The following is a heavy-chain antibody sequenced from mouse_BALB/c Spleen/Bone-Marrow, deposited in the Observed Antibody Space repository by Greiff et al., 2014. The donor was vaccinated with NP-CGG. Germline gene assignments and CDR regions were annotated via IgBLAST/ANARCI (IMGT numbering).Heavy chain of an antibody. CDR2: IYPGNSDT. V-gene: IGHV1-5*01. CDR1: GYTFTSYW. CDR3: TRSYERYYAMDY. J-gene: IGHJ4*01. Sequence: VQLQQSGTVLARPGASVTMSCKASGYTFTSYWMHWVKQRPGQGLDWIGAIYPGNSDTSSNQKFKGKAKLTAVTSTSTAYMELSSRTNEDSAVYYCTRSYERYYAMDYWGQGTSVTVSS. D-gene: IGHD1-1*01.